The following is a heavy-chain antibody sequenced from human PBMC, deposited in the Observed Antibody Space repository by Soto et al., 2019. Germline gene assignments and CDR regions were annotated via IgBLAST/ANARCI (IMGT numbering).Heavy chain of an antibody. CDR2: IYYSGST. V-gene: IGHV4-31*03. J-gene: IGHJ5*02. CDR1: GGSISSGGYY. D-gene: IGHD3-3*01. CDR3: ARSIFGVVIPDSGWFDP. Sequence: QVQLQESGPGLVKPSQTLSLTCTVSGGSISSGGYYWSWIRQHPGKGLEWIGYIYYSGSTYYNPSRKSRVTRSVDTSKNQFALKLSSVTAADTAVYYCARSIFGVVIPDSGWFDPWGQGTLVTVSS.